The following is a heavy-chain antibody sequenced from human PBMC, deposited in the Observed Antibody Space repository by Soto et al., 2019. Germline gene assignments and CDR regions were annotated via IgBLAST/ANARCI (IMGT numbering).Heavy chain of an antibody. CDR1: GFSLSNAGLG. Sequence: QVTVKESGPVLVKPTETLTLTCTVSGFSLSNAGLGVSWIRQPPGKSLEWLAHIFSNDEKSYSIFLKSRLTISMDTSKSQVVLIMTNMDPVDTATYYCASTYSAGWYWFDPWGQGTLVTVSS. CDR3: ASTYSAGWYWFDP. J-gene: IGHJ5*02. V-gene: IGHV2-26*04. D-gene: IGHD6-13*01. CDR2: IFSNDEK.